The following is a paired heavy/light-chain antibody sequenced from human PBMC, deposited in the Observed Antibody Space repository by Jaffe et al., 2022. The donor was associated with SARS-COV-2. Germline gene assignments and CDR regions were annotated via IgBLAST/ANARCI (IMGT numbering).Light chain of an antibody. J-gene: IGLJ3*02. Sequence: SYEVTQPPSVSVSPGQTASITCSADKLRFMFVSWYQQRPGQSPVLVIYRDNNRPSGIPERFSGSKSGDTATLTVSDSLSVDEADYYCQAWDSATVVIGGGTRLTVL. V-gene: IGLV3-1*01. CDR3: QAWDSATVV. CDR1: KLRFMF. CDR2: RDN.
Heavy chain of an antibody. V-gene: IGHV3-73*02. CDR1: GFTFSVST. CDR2: IRSKGNNYAT. Sequence: EVQLVESGGGLVQPGGSLKLSCVTSGFTFSVSTMHWVRQASGKGLEWVGRIRSKGNNYATAYAESVKGRFSVYRDDSENTAYLQMNGLKTEDTAVYFCSTTRWFGESDMDVWGRGTTVTVSS. CDR3: STTRWFGESDMDV. J-gene: IGHJ6*03. D-gene: IGHD3-10*01.